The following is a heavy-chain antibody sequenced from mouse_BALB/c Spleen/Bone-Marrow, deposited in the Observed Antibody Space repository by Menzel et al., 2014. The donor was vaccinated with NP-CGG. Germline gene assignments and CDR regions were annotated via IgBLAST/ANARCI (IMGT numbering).Heavy chain of an antibody. CDR2: ISGGGSYT. D-gene: IGHD2-4*01. CDR3: ARHAYYDQTEVSFVY. Sequence: EVKLMESGGGLVKSGGSLKLSCAASGFTFSNYGMSWVRQTPEKRLEWVGTISGGGSYTFYSDSVKGRFTNSRVNANNNLYLQLRSLRSEDTALYYCARHAYYDQTEVSFVYWGQGTLVTVSA. J-gene: IGHJ3*01. CDR1: GFTFSNYG. V-gene: IGHV5-9-2*01.